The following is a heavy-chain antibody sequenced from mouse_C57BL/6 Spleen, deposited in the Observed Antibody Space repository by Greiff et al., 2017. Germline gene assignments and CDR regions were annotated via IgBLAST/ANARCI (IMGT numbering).Heavy chain of an antibody. J-gene: IGHJ4*01. CDR1: GFTFSDYG. V-gene: IGHV5-17*01. CDR2: ISSGSSTI. D-gene: IGHD3-3*01. CDR3: ARRLGQDAMDY. Sequence: EVQLVESRGGLVKPGGSLKLSCAASGFTFSDYGMHWVRQAPEKGLEWVAYISSGSSTIYYADTVKGRFTISRDNAKNTLFLQMTSLRSEDTAMYYCARRLGQDAMDYWGQGTSVTVSS.